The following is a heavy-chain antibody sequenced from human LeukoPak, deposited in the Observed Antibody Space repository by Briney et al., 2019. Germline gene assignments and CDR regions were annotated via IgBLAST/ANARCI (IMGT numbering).Heavy chain of an antibody. D-gene: IGHD3-9*01. Sequence: SETLSLTCIVSGYSIDRGYYWGWIRQPPGKGLERIGSIYHTKSTYYNPSLRGRVTISVDTSKNQFSLRLTSVTAADTAIYYCAREGPRAYYFERNDATVTWGQGTLVIVSS. J-gene: IGHJ5*02. CDR2: IYHTKST. CDR1: GYSIDRGYY. CDR3: AREGPRAYYFERNDATVT. V-gene: IGHV4-38-2*02.